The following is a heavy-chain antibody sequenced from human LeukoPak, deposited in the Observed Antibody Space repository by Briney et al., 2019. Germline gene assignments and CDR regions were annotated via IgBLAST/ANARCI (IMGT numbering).Heavy chain of an antibody. V-gene: IGHV3-53*01. CDR3: ARRAGAYSHPYDY. CDR1: GFTFSSNS. D-gene: IGHD4/OR15-4a*01. Sequence: PGGSLRLSCAASGFTFSSNSMSWVRQAPGKGLEWVSFIYSDNTHYSDSVKGRLTISRDNSKNTLYLQMNSLRAEDTAVYYCARRAGAYSHPYDYWGQGTLVTVSS. J-gene: IGHJ4*02. CDR2: IYSDNT.